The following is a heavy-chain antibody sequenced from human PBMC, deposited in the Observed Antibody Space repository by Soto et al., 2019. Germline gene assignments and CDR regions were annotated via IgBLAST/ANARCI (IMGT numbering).Heavy chain of an antibody. CDR2: IYYSGST. Sequence: QVQLQESGPGLVKPSQTLSLTCTVSGGSISSGDYYWSWIRQHPGKGLEWIGYIYYSGSTYYNPSLKIRVTISVDTSQTQSSLKLSSVTAADTAVYYCARWWSGSRQGFDPWGQGTLVTVSS. J-gene: IGHJ5*02. V-gene: IGHV4-31*03. CDR1: GGSISSGDYY. D-gene: IGHD3-3*01. CDR3: ARWWSGSRQGFDP.